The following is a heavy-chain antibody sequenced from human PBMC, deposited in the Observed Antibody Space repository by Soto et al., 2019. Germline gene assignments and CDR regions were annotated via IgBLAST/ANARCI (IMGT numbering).Heavy chain of an antibody. D-gene: IGHD2-15*01. V-gene: IGHV4-34*01. CDR2: INHSGST. Sequence: SETLSLTCAVYGGSFSGYYWSWIRQPPGEGLEWIGEINHSGSTNYNPSLKSRVTISVDTSKNQFSLKLSSVTAADTAVYYCASPLVYCSGGSCYSGAFDIWGQGTMVTVSS. CDR1: GGSFSGYY. J-gene: IGHJ3*02. CDR3: ASPLVYCSGGSCYSGAFDI.